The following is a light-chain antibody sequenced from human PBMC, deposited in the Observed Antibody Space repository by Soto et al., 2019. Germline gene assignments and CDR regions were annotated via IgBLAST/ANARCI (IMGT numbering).Light chain of an antibody. Sequence: ESGLTQSPGTLSLSPGERATLSCRASQRVSSSYLAWYQQKPGQAPRLLICGASSRATGIPDRFSGSGSGTDFPLTISRLEPDDFAVYYCQQYGSSPYTFGQGTKLEIK. J-gene: IGKJ2*01. CDR1: QRVSSSY. CDR2: GAS. CDR3: QQYGSSPYT. V-gene: IGKV3-20*01.